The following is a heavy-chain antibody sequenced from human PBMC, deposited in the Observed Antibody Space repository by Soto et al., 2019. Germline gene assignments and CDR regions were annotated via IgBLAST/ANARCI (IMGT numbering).Heavy chain of an antibody. Sequence: QVQLQHPGPGLRKPPQTLSLTCPISGATFSANSPAWNWIRQSPSRGLEWRGRTYYSSKWYNDYAVSVKSRIIINPDTSKNQFSLQLNSVTPEDTAVYYCARGWHQSGWREWGQGTLVTVSS. CDR1: GATFSANSPA. D-gene: IGHD6-19*01. CDR3: ARGWHQSGWRE. J-gene: IGHJ4*02. V-gene: IGHV6-1*01. CDR2: TYYSSKWYN.